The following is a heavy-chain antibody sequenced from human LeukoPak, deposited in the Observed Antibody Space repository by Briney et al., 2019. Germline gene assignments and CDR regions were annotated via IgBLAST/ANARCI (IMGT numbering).Heavy chain of an antibody. CDR2: IYHSGST. CDR3: ASTYGDSNNWFDP. D-gene: IGHD4-17*01. V-gene: IGHV4-38-2*02. J-gene: IGHJ5*02. CDR1: GYSISSGYY. Sequence: SETLSLTCTVSGYSISSGYYWGWIRQPPGKGLEWIGSIYHSGSTYYNPSLKSRVTISVDTSKNQFSLKLSSVTAADTAVYYCASTYGDSNNWFDPWGQGTLVTVSS.